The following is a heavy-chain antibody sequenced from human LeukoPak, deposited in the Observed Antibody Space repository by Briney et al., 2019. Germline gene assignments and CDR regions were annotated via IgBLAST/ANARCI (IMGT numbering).Heavy chain of an antibody. CDR1: GGSFSGYY. D-gene: IGHD6-13*01. Sequence: SETLSLTCAVYGGSFSGYYWSWIRQPPGKGLEWIGEINHSGSTNYNPSLKSRVTISVDTSKNQFSLKLSSVTAADTAVYYCARGLKQQLVHHRYLLDYWGQGTLVTVSS. J-gene: IGHJ4*02. CDR3: ARGLKQQLVHHRYLLDY. V-gene: IGHV4-34*01. CDR2: INHSGST.